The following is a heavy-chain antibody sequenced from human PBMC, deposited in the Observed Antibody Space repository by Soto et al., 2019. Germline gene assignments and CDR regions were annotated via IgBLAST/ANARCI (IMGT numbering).Heavy chain of an antibody. CDR3: ARDLEKFGVVSSDGTDV. CDR1: GFTFSSYG. V-gene: IGHV3-30*03. D-gene: IGHD3-3*01. CDR2: ISYDGSNK. Sequence: PGGSLRLSCAASGFTFSSYGMHWVRQAPGKGLEWVAVISYDGSNKYYADSVKGRFTISRDNSKNTLYLQMNSLRAEDTAVYYCARDLEKFGVVSSDGTDVWGQGTTVTVSS. J-gene: IGHJ6*02.